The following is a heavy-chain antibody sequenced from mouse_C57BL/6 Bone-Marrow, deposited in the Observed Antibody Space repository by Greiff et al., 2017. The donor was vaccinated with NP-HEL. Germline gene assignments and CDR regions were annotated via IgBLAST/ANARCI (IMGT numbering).Heavy chain of an antibody. D-gene: IGHD1-1*01. Sequence: QVQLKESGAELARPGASVKLSCKASGYTFTSYGISWVKQRTGQGLEWIGEIYPRSGNTYYNEKFKGKATLTADKSSSTAYMELRSLTSEDSAVYFCARAGFITTVVDYWGQGTTLTVSS. CDR1: GYTFTSYG. J-gene: IGHJ2*01. CDR2: IYPRSGNT. V-gene: IGHV1-81*01. CDR3: ARAGFITTVVDY.